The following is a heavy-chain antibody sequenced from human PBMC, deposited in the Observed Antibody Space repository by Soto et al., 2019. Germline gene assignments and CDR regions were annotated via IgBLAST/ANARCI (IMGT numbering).Heavy chain of an antibody. Sequence: QVQLQESGPGLVKPSQTLSLTCTVSGGSISSGGYYWSWIRQHPGKGLEWIGYIYYSGSTYYNPSLKSRVTISVDTSKNLFSLKLISVTAADTAVYYCARVWALYGSGRAMSWHYFDYWGQGTLVTVSS. V-gene: IGHV4-31*03. CDR3: ARVWALYGSGRAMSWHYFDY. CDR2: IYYSGST. D-gene: IGHD3-10*01. CDR1: GGSISSGGYY. J-gene: IGHJ4*02.